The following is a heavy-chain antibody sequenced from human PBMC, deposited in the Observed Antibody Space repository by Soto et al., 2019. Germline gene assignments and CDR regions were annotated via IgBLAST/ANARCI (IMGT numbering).Heavy chain of an antibody. CDR2: ISSSGSTI. Sequence: GGSLRLSCAASGFTFSSYEMNWVRQAAGKGLEWVSYISSSGSTIYYADSVKGRFTISRDNAKNSLYLQMNSLRAEDTAVYYCARFAVADYGDYVGRNWFDPWGQGTLVTVSS. CDR1: GFTFSSYE. J-gene: IGHJ5*02. D-gene: IGHD4-17*01. V-gene: IGHV3-48*03. CDR3: ARFAVADYGDYVGRNWFDP.